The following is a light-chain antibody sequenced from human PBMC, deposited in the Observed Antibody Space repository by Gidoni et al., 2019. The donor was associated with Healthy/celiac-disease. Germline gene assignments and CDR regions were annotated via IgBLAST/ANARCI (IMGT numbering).Light chain of an antibody. J-gene: IGLJ2*01. CDR2: GNS. V-gene: IGLV1-40*01. CDR3: QSYDSSLSASVV. CDR1: SSNIGAGYD. Sequence: QSVLTQPPSVSGAPGQRATISCTGSSSNIGAGYDVHWYQQVPGTAPKLLIYGNSNRPSGVPDRFSGSKSGTSASLAITGLQAEDEADYYCQSYDSSLSASVVFGGGTKLTVL.